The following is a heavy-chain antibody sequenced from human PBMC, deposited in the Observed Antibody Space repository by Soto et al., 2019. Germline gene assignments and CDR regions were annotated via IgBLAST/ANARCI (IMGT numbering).Heavy chain of an antibody. J-gene: IGHJ4*02. CDR1: GFTFSDYA. D-gene: IGHD6-19*01. Sequence: VQLVESGGGVVQPGRSRRLSCAASGFTFSDYAMHWVRQAPGKVLEWVSVVSHDGRNTHYADSVKGRFTISRDSSKNTVSREMTSLRAEDTAVYYCAKGGRQWLVTSDFNYWGQGALVTVSS. CDR3: AKGGRQWLVTSDFNY. CDR2: VSHDGRNT. V-gene: IGHV3-30*18.